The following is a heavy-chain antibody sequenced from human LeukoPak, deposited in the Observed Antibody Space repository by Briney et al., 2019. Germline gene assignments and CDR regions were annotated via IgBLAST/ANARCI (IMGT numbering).Heavy chain of an antibody. CDR1: GGTFSSYA. J-gene: IGHJ4*02. V-gene: IGHV1-69*05. D-gene: IGHD3-22*01. CDR2: IIPIFGTA. Sequence: SVKVSCKASGGTFSSYAISWVRQAPGQGLEWMGRIIPIFGTANYAQKFQGRVTTTTDESTSTAYMELSSLRSEDTAVYYCARETDRYDSSGYYSYWGQGTLVTVSS. CDR3: ARETDRYDSSGYYSY.